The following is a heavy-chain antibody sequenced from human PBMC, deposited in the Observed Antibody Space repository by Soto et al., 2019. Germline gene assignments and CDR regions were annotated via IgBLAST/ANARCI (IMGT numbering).Heavy chain of an antibody. D-gene: IGHD2-2*01. CDR2: ISYDGSNK. J-gene: IGHJ6*02. CDR3: AKGGFGAQLLITGRNYGMDV. CDR1: GFTFSSYG. V-gene: IGHV3-30*18. Sequence: GGSLRLSCAASGFTFSSYGMHWVRQAPGKGLEWVAVISYDGSNKYYADSVKGRFTISRDNSKNTLYLQMNSLRAEDTAVYYCAKGGFGAQLLITGRNYGMDVWGQGTTVTVSS.